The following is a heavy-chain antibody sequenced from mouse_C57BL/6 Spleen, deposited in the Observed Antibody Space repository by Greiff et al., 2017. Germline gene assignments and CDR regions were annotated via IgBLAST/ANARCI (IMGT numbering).Heavy chain of an antibody. D-gene: IGHD1-1*01. Sequence: EVKVVESGGGLVKPGGSLKLSCAASGFTFSDYGMHWVRQAPEKGLEWVAYISSGSSTIYYADTVKGRFTISRDTAKNTLFLQLTSLRAEDTAMYYCARDYNGSSYNFDVWGEGTTLTVSS. CDR3: ARDYNGSSYNFDV. CDR1: GFTFSDYG. J-gene: IGHJ2*01. CDR2: ISSGSSTI. V-gene: IGHV5-17*01.